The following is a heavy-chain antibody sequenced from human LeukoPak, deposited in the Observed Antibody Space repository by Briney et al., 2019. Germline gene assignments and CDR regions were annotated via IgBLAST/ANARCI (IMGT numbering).Heavy chain of an antibody. J-gene: IGHJ6*02. CDR1: GYTFTSYG. CDR3: ARTSTGYYMDYYYGMDV. Sequence: ASVKVSCKASGYTFTSYGISWVRQAPGQGLEWMGWISAYNGNTNYAQKLQGRVTMTTDTSTSTAYMELRSLRSDDTAVYYCARTSTGYYMDYYYGMDVWGQGTTVTVSS. D-gene: IGHD3-9*01. CDR2: ISAYNGNT. V-gene: IGHV1-18*01.